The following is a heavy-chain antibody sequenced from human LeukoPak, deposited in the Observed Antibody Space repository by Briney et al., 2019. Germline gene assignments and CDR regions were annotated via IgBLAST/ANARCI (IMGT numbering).Heavy chain of an antibody. Sequence: GGSLRLSCAASGFTLSSYAMHWVRQAPGKGLEWVAVISYDGSNKYYADSVKGRFTISRDNRKNLLHLQMNSLRPDDSAVYYCVEDLGSAITSALALDVWGQGTTVTVSS. CDR3: VEDLGSAITSALALDV. CDR2: ISYDGSNK. D-gene: IGHD2-15*01. J-gene: IGHJ6*02. CDR1: GFTLSSYA. V-gene: IGHV3-30-3*01.